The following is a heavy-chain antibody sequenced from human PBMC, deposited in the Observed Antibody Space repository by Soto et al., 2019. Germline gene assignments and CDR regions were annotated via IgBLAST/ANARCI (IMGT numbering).Heavy chain of an antibody. V-gene: IGHV3-33*01. CDR1: GFTFSSYG. Sequence: GGSLRLSCAASGFTFSSYGMHWVRQAPGKGLEWVAVIWYDGSNKYYADSVKGRFTISRDNSKNMLYLQMNSLRAEDTAVYYYARDYGMYYYYSSGLFDIWGQGTMVTVSS. D-gene: IGHD3-22*01. J-gene: IGHJ3*02. CDR2: IWYDGSNK. CDR3: ARDYGMYYYYSSGLFDI.